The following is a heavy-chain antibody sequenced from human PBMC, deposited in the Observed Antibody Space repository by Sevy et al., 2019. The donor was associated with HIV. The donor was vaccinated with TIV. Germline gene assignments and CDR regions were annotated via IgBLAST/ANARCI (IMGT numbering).Heavy chain of an antibody. Sequence: SETLPLTCTVSGGSISSYYWSWIRQPPGKGLEWIGYIYYSGSTNYNPSLKSRVTISVDTSKNQFSLKLSSVTAADTAVYYCARQTATYDILTGWNYYGVDVWGQGTTVTVSS. CDR3: ARQTATYDILTGWNYYGVDV. V-gene: IGHV4-59*08. CDR2: IYYSGST. J-gene: IGHJ6*02. D-gene: IGHD3-9*01. CDR1: GGSISSYY.